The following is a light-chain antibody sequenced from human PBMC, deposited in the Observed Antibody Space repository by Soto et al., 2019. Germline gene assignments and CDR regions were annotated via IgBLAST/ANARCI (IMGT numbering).Light chain of an antibody. Sequence: EIVMTQSPATLSVSPGERATLSCRASQSVSSNLAWYQQKLGQAPRLLIYGASTRATGIPARFSGSGSGREVTLTISSLQSADFAVDYCQQYNDWPPLTFGGGTKVEIK. J-gene: IGKJ4*01. V-gene: IGKV3-15*01. CDR2: GAS. CDR1: QSVSSN. CDR3: QQYNDWPPLT.